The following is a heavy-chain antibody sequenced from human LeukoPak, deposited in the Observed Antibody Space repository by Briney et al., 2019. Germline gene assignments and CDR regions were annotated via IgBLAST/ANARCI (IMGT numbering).Heavy chain of an antibody. V-gene: IGHV1-18*01. Sequence: GASVKVSCKASGYTFTSYGISWVRQAPGQGLEWMGWISAYNGNTNYAQKFQGRVTITADESTSTAYMELSSLRSEDAAVYYCARGFNCGGDCYYWFDPWGQGTLVTVSS. D-gene: IGHD2-21*02. CDR1: GYTFTSYG. CDR3: ARGFNCGGDCYYWFDP. CDR2: ISAYNGNT. J-gene: IGHJ5*02.